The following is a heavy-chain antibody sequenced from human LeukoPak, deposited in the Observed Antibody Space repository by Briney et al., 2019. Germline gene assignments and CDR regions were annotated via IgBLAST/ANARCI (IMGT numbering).Heavy chain of an antibody. V-gene: IGHV4-4*07. CDR1: GGSISSYY. CDR2: IYTSGST. Sequence: SETLPLTCTVSGGSISSYYWSWIRQPAGKGLEWIGRIYTSGSTNYNPSLKSRVTMSVDTSKHQFSLKLSSVTAADTAVYYCARESSSKWSGWYGHYYYGMDVRGQGTTVTVSS. D-gene: IGHD6-19*01. J-gene: IGHJ6*02. CDR3: ARESSSKWSGWYGHYYYGMDV.